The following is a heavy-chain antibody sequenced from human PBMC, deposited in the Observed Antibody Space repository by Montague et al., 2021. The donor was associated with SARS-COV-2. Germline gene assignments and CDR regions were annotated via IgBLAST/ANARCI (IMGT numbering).Heavy chain of an antibody. CDR2: INHSGST. CDR3: ARVRAVPAAMRIFTLGRSYYGMDV. CDR1: GGSFSGYY. Sequence: SETLSPTCAVYGGSFSGYYWSWIRQPPGKGLEWIGEINHSGSTNYNPSLKSRVTISVDTSKSQFSLNMSSVTAADRAVYYCARVRAVPAAMRIFTLGRSYYGMDVWGQGTTVTVSS. D-gene: IGHD2-2*01. V-gene: IGHV4-34*01. J-gene: IGHJ6*02.